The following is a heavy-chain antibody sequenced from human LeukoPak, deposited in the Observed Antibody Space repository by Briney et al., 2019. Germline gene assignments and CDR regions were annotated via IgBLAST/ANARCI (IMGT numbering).Heavy chain of an antibody. CDR3: ARDSPYYYDSSGYTLDY. D-gene: IGHD3-22*01. J-gene: IGHJ4*02. CDR2: ISAYNGNT. Sequence: ASVKVSCKASGYTFTSYGISWVRQAPGQGLEWIGWISAYNGNTNYAQKLQGRVTMTTDTSTSTAYMELRSLRSDDAAVYYCARDSPYYYDSSGYTLDYWGQGTLVTVSS. V-gene: IGHV1-18*01. CDR1: GYTFTSYG.